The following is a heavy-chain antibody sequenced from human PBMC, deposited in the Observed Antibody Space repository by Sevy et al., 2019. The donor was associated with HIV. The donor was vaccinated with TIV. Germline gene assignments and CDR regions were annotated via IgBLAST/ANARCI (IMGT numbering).Heavy chain of an antibody. CDR2: IRSKLYGGTT. D-gene: IGHD3-10*01. J-gene: IGHJ5*02. CDR1: GFSFDNYV. CDR3: SRDRYGSQSYAADH. V-gene: IGHV3-49*03. Sequence: GGSLRLSCSASGFSFDNYVMNWFRQAPGKGLEWVGFIRSKLYGGTTEYAASVKGRFTISRDDSKSIANLQMNSLKTEDSGVYYCSRDRYGSQSYAADHWGQGTLVTVSS.